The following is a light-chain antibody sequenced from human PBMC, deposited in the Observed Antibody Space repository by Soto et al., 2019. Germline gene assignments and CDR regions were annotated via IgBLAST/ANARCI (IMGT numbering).Light chain of an antibody. CDR3: SSYAGSNNFCV. V-gene: IGLV2-8*01. J-gene: IGLJ1*01. Sequence: QSVLTQPPSASGSPGQSVTVSCTGTSSDVGGYNYVSWYQQHPGKAPKLIIYEVSERPSGAPDRFSGSKSGDTASLTVSGLQAEDEADYYCSSYAGSNNFCVFGTGTKV. CDR1: SSDVGGYNY. CDR2: EVS.